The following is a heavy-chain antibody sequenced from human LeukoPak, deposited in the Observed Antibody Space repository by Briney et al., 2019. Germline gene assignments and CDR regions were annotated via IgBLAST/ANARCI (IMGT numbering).Heavy chain of an antibody. CDR1: GLTFDNAW. D-gene: IGHD4-23*01. CDR2: IKSKNVGETT. Sequence: GGSLRLSCVVSGLTFDNAWMSWVRQAPWKGLEWVGRIKSKNVGETTEYAAPVQGRFTISRDDSKNTVYLQMSNLKTEDTAVYYCTTGPGNSGYWGQGTLVTVSS. J-gene: IGHJ4*02. V-gene: IGHV3-15*01. CDR3: TTGPGNSGY.